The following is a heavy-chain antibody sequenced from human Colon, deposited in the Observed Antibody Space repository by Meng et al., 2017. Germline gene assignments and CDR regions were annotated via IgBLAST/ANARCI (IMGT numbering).Heavy chain of an antibody. CDR1: AFSFSPYW. Sequence: GGFLRPSVTASAFSFSPYWMSWVRQAPGKGLEWVANIKRDGSETYYVGSVRGRFTIARDNDKNSLYLQMNSPRAEDTAVYYCVREKKKGYFADWGQGTLVTVAS. CDR3: VREKKKGYFAD. D-gene: IGHD1-1*01. V-gene: IGHV3-7*01. CDR2: IKRDGSET. J-gene: IGHJ4*02.